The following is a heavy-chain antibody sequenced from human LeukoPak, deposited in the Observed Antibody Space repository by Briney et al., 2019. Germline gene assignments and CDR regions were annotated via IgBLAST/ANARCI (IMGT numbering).Heavy chain of an antibody. CDR1: GFTFSSYG. J-gene: IGHJ5*02. D-gene: IGHD1-26*01. CDR2: ISYDGSNK. V-gene: IGHV3-30*18. Sequence: GRSLRLSCAASGFTFSSYGMHWVRQAPGKGLEWAAVISYDGSNKYYADSVKGRFTISRDNSKNTLYLQMNSLRAEDTAVYYCAKTIVGAAWFDPWGQGTLVTVSS. CDR3: AKTIVGAAWFDP.